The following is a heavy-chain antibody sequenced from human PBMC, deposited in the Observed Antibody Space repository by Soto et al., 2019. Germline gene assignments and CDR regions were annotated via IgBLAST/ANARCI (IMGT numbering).Heavy chain of an antibody. V-gene: IGHV1-2*02. D-gene: IGHD1-7*01. CDR3: ARRELSNYYYYGMDV. J-gene: IGHJ6*02. Sequence: ASVKVSCKASGYTFTGYYMHWVRQAPGQGLEWMGWINPNSGDTNYAQKFQGRVTMTRDTSISTAYMEPSRLRSDDTAVYYCARRELSNYYYYGMDVWGQGTTVTVSS. CDR1: GYTFTGYY. CDR2: INPNSGDT.